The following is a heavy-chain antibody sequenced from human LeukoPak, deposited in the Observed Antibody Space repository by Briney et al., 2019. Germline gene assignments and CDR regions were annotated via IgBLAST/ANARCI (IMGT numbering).Heavy chain of an antibody. CDR3: ARDVRGSVTSYFYYYVDV. CDR2: IKYDGSEK. Sequence: GGSLRLSCTVSGFTFSTYWMSWARQAPGRGLEWVANIKYDGSEKYSVDSVKGRFTISRDNAKKSLYLQMNSLRTDDTAVYYCARDVRGSVTSYFYYYVDVWGKGTTVTVSS. V-gene: IGHV3-7*01. CDR1: GFTFSTYW. D-gene: IGHD5-18*01. J-gene: IGHJ6*03.